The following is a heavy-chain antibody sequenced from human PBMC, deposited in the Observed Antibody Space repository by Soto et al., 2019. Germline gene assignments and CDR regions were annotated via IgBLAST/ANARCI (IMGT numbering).Heavy chain of an antibody. CDR2: ISSSSSTI. CDR3: ARVTAMVVDY. J-gene: IGHJ4*02. CDR1: GFTFSSYS. D-gene: IGHD5-18*01. V-gene: IGHV3-48*01. Sequence: EVQLVESGGGLVQPGGSLRLSCAASGFTFSSYSMNWVRQAPGKGLEWVSYISSSSSTIYYADSVKGLFTISRDNAKNSLYLQMNSLRAEDTAVYYCARVTAMVVDYWGQGTLVTVSS.